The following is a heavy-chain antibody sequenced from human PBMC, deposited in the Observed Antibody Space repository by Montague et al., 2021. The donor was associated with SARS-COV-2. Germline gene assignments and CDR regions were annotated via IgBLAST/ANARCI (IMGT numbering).Heavy chain of an antibody. CDR3: ARMDAGPTSYDY. D-gene: IGHD2-2*01. CDR2: XDWDDDK. CDR1: GFSPSTSGMC. Sequence: PALVKPTQTLTLTCTFSGFSPSTSGMCVSWIRQPPGKALEWLARXDWDDDKYYSTSLKTRLTISKDTSKNQVVLTMTNMDPVDTATYYCARMDAGPTSYDYWGQGTLVTVSS. V-gene: IGHV2-70*11. J-gene: IGHJ4*02.